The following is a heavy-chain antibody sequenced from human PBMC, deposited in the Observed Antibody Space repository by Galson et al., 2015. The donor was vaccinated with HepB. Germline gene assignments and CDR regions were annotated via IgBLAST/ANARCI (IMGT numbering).Heavy chain of an antibody. V-gene: IGHV3-30*18. CDR1: GFTFSSYG. Sequence: SLRLSCAASGFTFSSYGMHWVRQAPGKGLEWVAVISYDGSNKYYADSVKGRFTISRDNSKNTLYLQMNSLRAGDTAVYYCAKDRGWLRPEYLDYWGQGTLVTVSS. CDR2: ISYDGSNK. J-gene: IGHJ4*02. D-gene: IGHD5-12*01. CDR3: AKDRGWLRPEYLDY.